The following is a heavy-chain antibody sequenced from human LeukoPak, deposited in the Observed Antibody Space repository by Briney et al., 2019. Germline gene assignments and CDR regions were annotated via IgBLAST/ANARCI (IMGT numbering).Heavy chain of an antibody. Sequence: ASVKVSCKASGYTFTSYDINWVRQATGQGLEWMGWMNPNSGNTGYAQKFQGRVTMTRNTSISTAYMELSSLRSGDTAVYYCARRASTSCYICDYYYYMDVWGKGTTVTVSS. J-gene: IGHJ6*03. CDR3: ARRASTSCYICDYYYYMDV. D-gene: IGHD2-2*02. V-gene: IGHV1-8*01. CDR1: GYTFTSYD. CDR2: MNPNSGNT.